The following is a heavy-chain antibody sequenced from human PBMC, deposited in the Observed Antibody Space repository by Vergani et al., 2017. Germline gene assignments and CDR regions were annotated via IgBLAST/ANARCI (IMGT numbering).Heavy chain of an antibody. CDR1: GFTFNLYA. CDR3: AIAKRRNSGYDYLYNYHAMDV. V-gene: IGHV3-23*01. Sequence: EVQLLESGGDFVQPGGSLRLPCAASGFTFNLYAMNWVRQAPGKGREWVSGVSGSGGITDYAGSVKGRFTISRYSSKNTMYLQMNSRSAGDTSVYYCAIAKRRNSGYDYLYNYHAMDVWGRGTTVTVSS. D-gene: IGHD5-12*01. J-gene: IGHJ6*02. CDR2: VSGSGGIT.